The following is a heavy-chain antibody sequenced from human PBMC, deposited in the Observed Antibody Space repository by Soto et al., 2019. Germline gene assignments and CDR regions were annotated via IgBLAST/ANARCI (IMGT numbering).Heavy chain of an antibody. V-gene: IGHV3-7*01. CDR1: GFTFSSYW. Sequence: PGGSLRLSCAASGFTFSSYWMSWVRQAPGKGLEWVANIKQDGSEKYYVDSVKGRFTISRDNAKNSLYLQMNSLRAEDTAVYYCARDLRTGTNWFDPWGQGTLVTVSS. J-gene: IGHJ5*02. CDR2: IKQDGSEK. CDR3: ARDLRTGTNWFDP. D-gene: IGHD1-1*01.